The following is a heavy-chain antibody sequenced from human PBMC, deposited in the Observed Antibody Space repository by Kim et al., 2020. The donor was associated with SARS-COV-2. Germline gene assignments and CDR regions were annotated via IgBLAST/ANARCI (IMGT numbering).Heavy chain of an antibody. CDR2: LYYNGRN. Sequence: SETLSLTCTVSGGSVSSGSYYWSWIRQPPGKGLEWIGYLYYNGRNSYNPSLKSRGTISVDTSRNQFSLKLSSVTAADTAVYYCARVPRGQLERYYFDYWGQGTLVTVSS. V-gene: IGHV4-61*01. J-gene: IGHJ4*02. D-gene: IGHD1-1*01. CDR1: GGSVSSGSYY. CDR3: ARVPRGQLERYYFDY.